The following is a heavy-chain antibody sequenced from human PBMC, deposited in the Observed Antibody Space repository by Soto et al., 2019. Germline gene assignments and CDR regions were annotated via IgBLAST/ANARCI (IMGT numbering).Heavy chain of an antibody. J-gene: IGHJ4*02. CDR1: GGSFSGYY. CDR2: INHSGST. D-gene: IGHD3-16*01. V-gene: IGHV4-34*01. Sequence: SETLSLTCAVYGGSFSGYYWSWIRQPPGKGLEWIGEINHSGSTNYNPSLKSRVTISVDTSKNQFSLKLSSVTAADTAVYYCARGGEKGYAYWGQGAXVTVSS. CDR3: ARGGEKGYAY.